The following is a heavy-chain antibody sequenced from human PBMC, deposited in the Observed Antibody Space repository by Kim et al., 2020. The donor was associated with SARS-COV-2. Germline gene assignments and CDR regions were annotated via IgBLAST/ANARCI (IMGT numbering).Heavy chain of an antibody. CDR1: GYSFTRYW. CDR2: IDPSDSYT. CDR3: ARRGGSGSFWFDP. Sequence: GESLKISCKGSGYSFTRYWITWVRQMPGKGLEWMGRIDPSDSYTNYSPSFQGHVTISADKSTSTAYLQWISLKASDTAMYYCARRGGSGSFWFDPWGQGTLVTVSS. D-gene: IGHD3-10*01. V-gene: IGHV5-10-1*01. J-gene: IGHJ5*02.